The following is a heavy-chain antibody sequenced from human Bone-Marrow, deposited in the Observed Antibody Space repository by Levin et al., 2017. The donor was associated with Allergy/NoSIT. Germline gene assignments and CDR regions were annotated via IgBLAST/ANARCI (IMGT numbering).Heavy chain of an antibody. CDR2: LNSDGSSA. Sequence: SCVASGFTFRSYWMHWVRQAPGKGLVSVSRLNSDGSSAGFSDSVKGRFTISRDNAKNTLYLLMNNLRVEDTAVYFCARGEIWDYFYGMDVWGRGTTVTVSS. D-gene: IGHD2-15*01. V-gene: IGHV3-74*01. CDR3: ARGEIWDYFYGMDV. J-gene: IGHJ6*02. CDR1: GFTFRSYW.